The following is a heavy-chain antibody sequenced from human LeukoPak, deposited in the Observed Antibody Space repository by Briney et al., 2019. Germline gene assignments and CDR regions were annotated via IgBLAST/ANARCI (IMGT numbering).Heavy chain of an antibody. CDR1: GYTFTSYG. CDR3: ARAGWYELPRYAFDI. CDR2: ISAYNGNT. D-gene: IGHD6-19*01. J-gene: IGHJ3*02. V-gene: IGHV1-18*01. Sequence: ASVKVSCKASGYTFTSYGISWVRQAPGQGLEWMGWISAYNGNTNYAQKLQGRVTMTTDTSTSTAYMELRSLRSDDTAVYYCARAGWYELPRYAFDIWGQGTMVTVSS.